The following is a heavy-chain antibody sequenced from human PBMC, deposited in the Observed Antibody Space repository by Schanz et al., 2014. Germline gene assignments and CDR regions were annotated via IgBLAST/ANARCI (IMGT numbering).Heavy chain of an antibody. J-gene: IGHJ4*02. V-gene: IGHV3-53*01. D-gene: IGHD1-1*01. CDR1: GFTVSSNY. CDR3: VASGVQGTGLGY. Sequence: EVQLVESGGGLIQPGGSLRLSCVASGFTVSSNYMSWVRQAPGKGLEWVSTISGGGGGYRPYADSVKGRFTISRDNSINTLSLQMNSLRADDTAVYYCVASGVQGTGLGYWGQGTLVTVSS. CDR2: ISGGGGGYR.